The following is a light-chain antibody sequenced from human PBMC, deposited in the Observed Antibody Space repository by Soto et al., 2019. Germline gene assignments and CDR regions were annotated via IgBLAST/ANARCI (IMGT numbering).Light chain of an antibody. CDR2: LNSDGSH. CDR1: SGHSSYA. J-gene: IGLJ2*01. CDR3: QTWGAGSHV. Sequence: QPVLTQSPSASASLGASVKLTCTLSSGHSSYAIAWHQQQPEKGPRYLMKLNSDGSHNKGDGIPDRFSGSSSGAERYLTISSLQSEDEADYYCQTWGAGSHVFRGGTKLTVL. V-gene: IGLV4-69*01.